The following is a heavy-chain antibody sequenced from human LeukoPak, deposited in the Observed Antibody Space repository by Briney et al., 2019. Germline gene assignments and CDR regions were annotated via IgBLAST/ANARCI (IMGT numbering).Heavy chain of an antibody. CDR2: INPKSGGT. CDR3: ARVKGYSSPGGVFDY. V-gene: IGHV1-2*02. CDR1: GYTFTGSH. Sequence: ASVKVSCKASGYTFTGSHIHWLRQTPGQGLEWMGWINPKSGGTDYAQKFQGRVTMTREASINTVYMELSRLRSDDTAIYYCARVKGYSSPGGVFDYWGQGTLVTVSS. J-gene: IGHJ4*02. D-gene: IGHD4-11*01.